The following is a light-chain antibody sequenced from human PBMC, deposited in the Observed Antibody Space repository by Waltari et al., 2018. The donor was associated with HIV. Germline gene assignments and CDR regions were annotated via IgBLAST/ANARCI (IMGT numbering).Light chain of an antibody. CDR2: DVS. J-gene: IGLJ1*01. CDR3: SSYTSSSTRV. CDR1: SSHVGDYNY. V-gene: IGLV2-14*01. Sequence: QSALTQPASVSGSPGQSITISCTGTSSHVGDYNYVSWYQQHPGKAPKLIIYDVSNRPSGVSNRFSGSKSGNTASLTISGLQTEDEADYYCSSYTSSSTRVFGTGTKVTVL.